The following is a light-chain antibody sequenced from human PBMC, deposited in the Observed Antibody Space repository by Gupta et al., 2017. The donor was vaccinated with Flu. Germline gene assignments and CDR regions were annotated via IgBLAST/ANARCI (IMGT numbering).Light chain of an antibody. Sequence: GDALPKKYAYWYQQKAGQAPVLIIDEDRKRPSVIPERFSGSSSGTMATLTISGAQVEDEADYYCYSTDTSGNHRVFGGGTNLTVL. CDR1: ALPKKY. V-gene: IGLV3-10*01. CDR2: EDR. CDR3: YSTDTSGNHRV. J-gene: IGLJ3*02.